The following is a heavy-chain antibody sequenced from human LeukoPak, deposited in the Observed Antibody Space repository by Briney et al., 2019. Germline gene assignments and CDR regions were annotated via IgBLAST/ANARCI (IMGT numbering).Heavy chain of an antibody. CDR2: ISDANGDT. CDR1: GYTFDNYG. J-gene: IGHJ4*02. V-gene: IGHV1-18*04. D-gene: IGHD3-10*01. CDR3: ARSPALYYFESGSGGTTGMADY. Sequence: GASVKVSCKTSGYTFDNYGVSWVRQAPGQGLEWMGWISDANGDTHHIQKFQGRLTMTTETSAATAYMELRSLRLDDTALYFCARSPALYYFESGSGGTTGMADYWGPGTLVTVSS.